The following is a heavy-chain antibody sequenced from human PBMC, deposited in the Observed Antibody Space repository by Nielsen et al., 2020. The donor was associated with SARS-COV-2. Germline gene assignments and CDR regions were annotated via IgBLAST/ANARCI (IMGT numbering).Heavy chain of an antibody. CDR3: ARLDYYDSREDDY. J-gene: IGHJ4*02. Sequence: GESLKISCQGSGYSFTSYWISWVRQMLGKGLEWMGRIDPSDSYTNYSPSFQGHVTISADKSISTAYLQWSSLKASDTAMYYCARLDYYDSREDDYWGQGTLVTVSS. V-gene: IGHV5-10-1*01. CDR1: GYSFTSYW. D-gene: IGHD3-22*01. CDR2: IDPSDSYT.